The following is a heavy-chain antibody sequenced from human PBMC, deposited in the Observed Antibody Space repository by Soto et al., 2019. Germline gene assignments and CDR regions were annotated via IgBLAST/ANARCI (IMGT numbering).Heavy chain of an antibody. CDR1: GFTFSSYW. D-gene: IGHD3-3*01. Sequence: GGSLRLSCAASGFTFSSYWMSWVRQAPGKGLEWVANIKQDGSGKYYVDSVKGRFTISRDNAKNSLYLQMNSLRAEDTAVYYCARGFDFWSGYYKVWSAFDIWGQGTMVTVSS. V-gene: IGHV3-7*01. J-gene: IGHJ3*02. CDR3: ARGFDFWSGYYKVWSAFDI. CDR2: IKQDGSGK.